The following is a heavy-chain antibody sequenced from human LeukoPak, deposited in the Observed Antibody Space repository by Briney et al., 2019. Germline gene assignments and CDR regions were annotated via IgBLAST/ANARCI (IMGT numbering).Heavy chain of an antibody. D-gene: IGHD3-9*01. CDR1: GFTLSSYG. CDR2: IWYDGSNK. J-gene: IGHJ6*04. CDR3: ARDTVGAKNRYYDILTGQSTENYYYGMDV. V-gene: IGHV3-33*01. Sequence: GRSLRLSCAASGFTLSSYGMHWVRQAPGKGLEWVAVIWYDGSNKYYADSVKGRFTISRDNSKNTLYLQMNSLRAEDTAVYYCARDTVGAKNRYYDILTGQSTENYYYGMDVWGKGTTVTVSS.